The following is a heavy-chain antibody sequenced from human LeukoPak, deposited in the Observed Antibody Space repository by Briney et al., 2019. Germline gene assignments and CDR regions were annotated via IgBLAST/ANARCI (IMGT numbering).Heavy chain of an antibody. J-gene: IGHJ5*02. CDR3: ARDLAAAAGYWFDP. CDR1: GGSISRYY. V-gene: IGHV4-59*01. Sequence: SETLSLTCAVSGGSISRYYWSWIRQPPGKGLEWIGDIYYRGSTNYNPSLKSRVTISVDTSKNQFFLKLSSVTAADTAVYYCARDLAAAAGYWFDPWGQGTLVTVSS. D-gene: IGHD6-13*01. CDR2: IYYRGST.